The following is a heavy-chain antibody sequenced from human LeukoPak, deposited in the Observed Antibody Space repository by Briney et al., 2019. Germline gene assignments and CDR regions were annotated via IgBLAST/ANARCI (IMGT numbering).Heavy chain of an antibody. D-gene: IGHD3-3*01. V-gene: IGHV1-8*03. CDR1: GYTFTSYD. J-gene: IGHJ3*02. Sequence: GASVKVSFKASGYTFTSYDINLVRQATGQGLGWVGWMNPNSGNTGYAQKFQGRVNITVNTSITTAYMELSSLRCEDTAVYYCARHDFWRGYWRAFDIWGQGTMVTVSS. CDR3: ARHDFWRGYWRAFDI. CDR2: MNPNSGNT.